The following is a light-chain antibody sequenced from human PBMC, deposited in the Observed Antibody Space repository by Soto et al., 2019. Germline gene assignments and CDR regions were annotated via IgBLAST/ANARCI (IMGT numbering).Light chain of an antibody. V-gene: IGKV1-5*03. CDR1: QRISSW. Sequence: DIEMTQSPSTLSASVGDRVTIACRASQRISSWLAWYQQKPGKAPKLLIYEASSLKSGVTSRFSGSGSATEFTLNISSLQPDDFATYYCEDYSSSSGLTFGGGNKVAIK. CDR3: EDYSSSSGLT. CDR2: EAS. J-gene: IGKJ4*01.